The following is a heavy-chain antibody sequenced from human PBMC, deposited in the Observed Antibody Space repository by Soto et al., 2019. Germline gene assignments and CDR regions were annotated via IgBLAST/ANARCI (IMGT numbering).Heavy chain of an antibody. Sequence: ETLSLTCTVSGGSISSYYWSWIRQPPGKGLEWIGYISYSGSTNYNPSLKSRVAISIDTSKNQFSLKLSSVTAADTAVYYCARHDGGYGFWGQGTLVTVSS. CDR2: ISYSGST. CDR3: ARHDGGYGF. J-gene: IGHJ4*02. V-gene: IGHV4-59*08. D-gene: IGHD6-13*01. CDR1: GGSISSYY.